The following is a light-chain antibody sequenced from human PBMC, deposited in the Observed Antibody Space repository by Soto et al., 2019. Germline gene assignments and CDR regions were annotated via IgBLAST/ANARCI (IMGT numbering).Light chain of an antibody. CDR3: QQDNEWPLT. CDR1: QSVSSD. J-gene: IGKJ4*01. V-gene: IGKV3-15*01. CDR2: GAS. Sequence: EIVMTQSPATLSVSPGERATLSCRASQSVSSDLAWYQQKPGQAPRLLIYGASTRATGIHATFSGSGSATEFTLTITRLQSEDFAVYYCQQDNEWPLTFGGGTKVEIK.